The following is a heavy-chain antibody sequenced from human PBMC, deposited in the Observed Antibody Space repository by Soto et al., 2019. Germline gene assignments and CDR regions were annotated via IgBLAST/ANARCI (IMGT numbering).Heavy chain of an antibody. CDR2: ITSDSSQI. Sequence: GSSLRLSWAASGFMFNAYSMNWVRQAPGKGLEWLASITSDSSQIDYADSVRGRFAVSRDNARKSLSLQMDSLGVEETGVDYFATPYYNNHWGPGTLVTAPQ. V-gene: IGHV3-21*01. D-gene: IGHD3-10*01. CDR3: ATPYYNNH. CDR1: GFMFNAYS. J-gene: IGHJ5*02.